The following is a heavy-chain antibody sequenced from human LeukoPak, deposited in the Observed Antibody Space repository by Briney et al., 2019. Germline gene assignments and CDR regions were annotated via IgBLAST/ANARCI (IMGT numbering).Heavy chain of an antibody. D-gene: IGHD2-2*01. CDR1: GFTFSSYG. CDR3: AIICSSTSCSMSGPPYYFDY. CDR2: IRYDGSNK. Sequence: GGSLRLSCAASGFTFSSYGMHWVCQAPGKGLEWVAFIRYDGSNKYYADSVKGRFTISRDNSKNTLYLQMNSLRAEDTAVYYCAIICSSTSCSMSGPPYYFDYWGQGTLVTVSS. J-gene: IGHJ4*02. V-gene: IGHV3-30*02.